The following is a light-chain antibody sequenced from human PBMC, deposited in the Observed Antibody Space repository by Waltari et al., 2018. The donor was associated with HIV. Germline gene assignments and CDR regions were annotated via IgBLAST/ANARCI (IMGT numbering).Light chain of an antibody. CDR2: GAS. J-gene: IGKJ2*03. Sequence: EIVLTQSPGTLSLSPGERATLSCRASQSVSSSYLAWYQRKPGQAPRLLIYGASSRATGIPDRFSGSGSGTDFTLIISRLEPEDFAVYYCQQYGNSPDSFGQGTKLEIK. CDR1: QSVSSSY. CDR3: QQYGNSPDS. V-gene: IGKV3-20*01.